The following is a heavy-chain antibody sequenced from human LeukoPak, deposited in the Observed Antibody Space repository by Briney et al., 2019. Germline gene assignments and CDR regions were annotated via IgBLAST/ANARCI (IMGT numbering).Heavy chain of an antibody. J-gene: IGHJ4*02. CDR2: VNPDGGVT. CDR3: AREVGAPDY. V-gene: IGHV1-46*01. D-gene: IGHD1-26*01. CDR1: GYTFTSTSSF. Sequence: ASVKVSCKASGYTFTSTSSFMHWVRQAPGQGHEWMGIVNPDGGVTTYAQKFQGRVTMTRDTSTSTVYMELSSLRSEDTAVYYCAREVGAPDYRGQGTLVTVSS.